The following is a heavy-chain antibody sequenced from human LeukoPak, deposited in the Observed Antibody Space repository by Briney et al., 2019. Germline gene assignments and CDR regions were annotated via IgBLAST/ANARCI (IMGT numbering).Heavy chain of an antibody. V-gene: IGHV3-30-3*01. J-gene: IGHJ4*02. Sequence: GRSLRLSCAASGFTFSSYAMHWVRQAPGKGLEWVAVISYDGSNKYYADSVKGRFTISRDNSKNTLYLQMNSLRVEDTAVYYCARDYPADHWGQGTLVTVSS. CDR3: ARDYPADH. CDR1: GFTFSSYA. CDR2: ISYDGSNK.